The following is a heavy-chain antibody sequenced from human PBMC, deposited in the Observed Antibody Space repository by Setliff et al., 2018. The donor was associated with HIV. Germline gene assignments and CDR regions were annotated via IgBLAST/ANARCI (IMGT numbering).Heavy chain of an antibody. CDR3: ARHDTEYSSYPIDY. J-gene: IGHJ4*02. Sequence: SETLSLTCTVSGGSISSSSYYWGWIRQPPGKGLEWIGFIYYSGSTYYYGGSTYYNPSLKSRVTISVDTSKNQFSLKLSSVTAADTAVYYCARHDTEYSSYPIDYWGQGNLVTVSS. V-gene: IGHV4-39*01. CDR1: GGSISSSSYY. D-gene: IGHD6-6*01. CDR2: IYYSGSTYYYGGST.